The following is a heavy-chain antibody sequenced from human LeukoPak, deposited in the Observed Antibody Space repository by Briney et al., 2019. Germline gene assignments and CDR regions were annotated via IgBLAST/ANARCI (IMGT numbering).Heavy chain of an antibody. Sequence: SETLSLTCTVSGGSISSYYWSWIRQPPGKGLEWIGEINHSGSTNYNPSLKSRVTISVDTSKNQFSLKLSSVTAADTAVYYCAAATMGATIAYYYYYMDVWGEGTTVTISS. CDR2: INHSGST. CDR1: GGSISSYY. D-gene: IGHD1-26*01. J-gene: IGHJ6*03. CDR3: AAATMGATIAYYYYYMDV. V-gene: IGHV4-34*01.